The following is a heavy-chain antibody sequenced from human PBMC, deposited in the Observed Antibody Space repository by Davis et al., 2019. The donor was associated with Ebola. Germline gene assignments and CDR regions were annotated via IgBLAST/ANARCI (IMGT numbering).Heavy chain of an antibody. V-gene: IGHV3-23*01. CDR3: AKGSSLVVYAAFDY. D-gene: IGHD2-8*02. CDR1: GFTFSSYA. Sequence: GESLKISCAASGFTFSSYAMSWVRQAPGKGLEWVSAISGSGGSTYYADSVKGRFTISRDNSKNTLYLQMNSLRAEDTAVYYCAKGSSLVVYAAFDYWGQGTLVTVSS. CDR2: ISGSGGST. J-gene: IGHJ4*02.